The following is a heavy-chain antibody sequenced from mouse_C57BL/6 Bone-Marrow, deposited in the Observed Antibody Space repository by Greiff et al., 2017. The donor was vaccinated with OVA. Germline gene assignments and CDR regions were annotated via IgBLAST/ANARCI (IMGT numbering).Heavy chain of an antibody. CDR2: IYPGSGST. CDR1: GYTFTSYW. V-gene: IGHV1-55*01. D-gene: IGHD2-1*01. Sequence: QVQLQQPGAELVKPGASVTMSCKASGYTFTSYWITWVKQRPGQGLEWIGDIYPGSGSTNYNEKFKSKATLTVDTSSSTAYMQLSSLTSEDSAVYYCARGGIYYGNYGDYWGQGTSVTVSS. CDR3: ARGGIYYGNYGDY. J-gene: IGHJ4*01.